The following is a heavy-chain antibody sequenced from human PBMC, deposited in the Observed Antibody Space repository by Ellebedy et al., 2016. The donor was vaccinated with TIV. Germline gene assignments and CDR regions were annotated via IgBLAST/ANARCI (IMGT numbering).Heavy chain of an antibody. Sequence: SVKVSXXASGGTFSSYAISWVRQAPGQGLEWMGGIIPIFGTANYAQKLQGRVTMTTDTSTSTAYMELRSLRSDDTAVYYCASDGGYRTHDSFDYWGQGTLVTVSS. V-gene: IGHV1-69*05. CDR2: IIPIFGTA. CDR3: ASDGGYRTHDSFDY. CDR1: GGTFSSYA. D-gene: IGHD5-12*01. J-gene: IGHJ4*02.